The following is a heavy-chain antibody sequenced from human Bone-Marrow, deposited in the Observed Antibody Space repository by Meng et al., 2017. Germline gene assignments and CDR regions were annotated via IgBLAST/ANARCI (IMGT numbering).Heavy chain of an antibody. CDR1: GGTFSSYA. CDR2: IIPIFGTA. V-gene: IGHV1-69*13. CDR3: ATRSNYYGSGSYRDYYYYGMDV. Sequence: SVKVSCKASGGTFSSYAISWVRQAPGQGLEWMGGIIPIFGTANYAQKFQGRVTITADESTSTAYMELSSLRSEDTAVYYCATRSNYYGSGSYRDYYYYGMDVWGQGTTVIVSS. J-gene: IGHJ6*02. D-gene: IGHD3-10*01.